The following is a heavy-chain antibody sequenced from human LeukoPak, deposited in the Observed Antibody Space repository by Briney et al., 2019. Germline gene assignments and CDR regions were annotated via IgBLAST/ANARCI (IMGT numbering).Heavy chain of an antibody. Sequence: ASVKVSCKVSGYTLTELSMHWVRQAPGKGLEWMGGFDPEDGETIYAQKFQGRVTMTEDTSTDTAYMELSSLRSEDTAVYYCATSRGIAAPIDYWGQGTLVTVSS. CDR1: GYTLTELS. CDR2: FDPEDGET. CDR3: ATSRGIAAPIDY. J-gene: IGHJ4*02. D-gene: IGHD6-13*01. V-gene: IGHV1-24*01.